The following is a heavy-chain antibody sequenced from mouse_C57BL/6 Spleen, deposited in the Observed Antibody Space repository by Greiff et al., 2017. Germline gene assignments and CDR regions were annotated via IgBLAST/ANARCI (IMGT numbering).Heavy chain of an antibody. CDR2: IDPSDSYT. Sequence: VQLQQPGAELVMPGASVKLSCKASGYTFTSYWMHWVKQRPGQGLEWIGEIDPSDSYTNYNQKFKGKSTLTVDKSSSTAYMQLSSLTSEDSAVYYCARPANWDGWYFDVWGTGTTVTVSS. V-gene: IGHV1-69*01. J-gene: IGHJ1*03. CDR3: ARPANWDGWYFDV. D-gene: IGHD4-1*01. CDR1: GYTFTSYW.